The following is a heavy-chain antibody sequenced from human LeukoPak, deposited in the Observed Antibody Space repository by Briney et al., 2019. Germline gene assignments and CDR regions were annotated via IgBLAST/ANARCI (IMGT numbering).Heavy chain of an antibody. CDR3: ARDRDTGSSSNRYYFDY. D-gene: IGHD1-26*01. CDR2: IFTSGST. J-gene: IGHJ4*02. CDR1: GASINTYY. V-gene: IGHV4-4*07. Sequence: SETLSLTCTVSGASINTYYWSWVRQPAGKGLEWIGRIFTSGSTNYNPSLKSRVTMSVDTSKNQFYLKLSSVTAADTAVYYCARDRDTGSSSNRYYFDYWGQGTLVTVSS.